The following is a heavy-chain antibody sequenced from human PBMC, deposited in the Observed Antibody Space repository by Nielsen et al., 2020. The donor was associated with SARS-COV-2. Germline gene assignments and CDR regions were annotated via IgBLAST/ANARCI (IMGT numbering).Heavy chain of an antibody. D-gene: IGHD3-3*01. CDR1: GYSFTSYW. Sequence: GESLKISCQGSGYSFTSYWIGWVRQMPGKGLEWMGIIYPGDSDTRYSPSFQGQVTISADKSISTAYLQWSSLKASDTAMYYCARGETIFGVVLDYWGQGTLVTVSS. V-gene: IGHV5-51*01. CDR2: IYPGDSDT. J-gene: IGHJ4*02. CDR3: ARGETIFGVVLDY.